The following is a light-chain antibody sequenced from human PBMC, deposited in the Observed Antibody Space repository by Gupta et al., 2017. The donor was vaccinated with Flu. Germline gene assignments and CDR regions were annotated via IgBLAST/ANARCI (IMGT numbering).Light chain of an antibody. CDR2: EVT. CDR3: SSYAGSDTFV. Sequence: QSALTQPPSASGSPGQSVTISCTGTSSDVGGYKYVSWYQQHAGKAPKLIIYEVTKRPSGVPDRFSASKSGNTASLTVSGRQAEDDADYYCSSYAGSDTFVFGTGTKVTVL. J-gene: IGLJ1*01. V-gene: IGLV2-8*01. CDR1: SSDVGGYKY.